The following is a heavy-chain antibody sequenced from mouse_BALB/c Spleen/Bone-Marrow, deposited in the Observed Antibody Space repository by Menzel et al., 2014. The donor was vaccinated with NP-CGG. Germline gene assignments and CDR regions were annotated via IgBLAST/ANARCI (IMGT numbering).Heavy chain of an antibody. Sequence: QVQLQQSGAELVRPGVSVKISCKGSGYTFTDYAMHWVKQSHAKSLEWIGVISTYYGDASYNQKFEGKATMTVDKSSSTAYMELARLTSEDSAIYYCARRGYYGLYAMDYWGQGTSVTVSS. CDR3: ARRGYYGLYAMDY. V-gene: IGHV1S137*01. CDR1: GYTFTDYA. CDR2: ISTYYGDA. D-gene: IGHD2-1*01. J-gene: IGHJ4*01.